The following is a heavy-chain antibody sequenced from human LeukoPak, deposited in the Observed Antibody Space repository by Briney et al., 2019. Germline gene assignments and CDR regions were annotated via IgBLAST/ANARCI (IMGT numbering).Heavy chain of an antibody. D-gene: IGHD2-8*01. V-gene: IGHV4-59*01. Sequence: SETLSLTCTVSGGSISSYYWSWIRQPPGKGLEWIGYIYYSGSTNYNPSLKSRVTISVDTSKNQFSLKLSSVTAADTAVYYCASGDCTNGVCSDLDYWGQGTLVTVSS. J-gene: IGHJ4*02. CDR1: GGSISSYY. CDR3: ASGDCTNGVCSDLDY. CDR2: IYYSGST.